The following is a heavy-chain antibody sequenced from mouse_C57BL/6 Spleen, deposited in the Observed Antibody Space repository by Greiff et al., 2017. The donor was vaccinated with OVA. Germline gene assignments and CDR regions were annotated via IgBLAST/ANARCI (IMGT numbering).Heavy chain of an antibody. CDR1: GFSLTSYG. J-gene: IGHJ4*01. V-gene: IGHV2-5*01. CDR3: AKGDYYGSSYAMDY. D-gene: IGHD1-1*01. CDR2: IWSGGST. Sequence: VQLQQSGPGLVQPSQSLSITCTVSGFSLTSYGVHWVRQSPGQGLEWLGVIWSGGSTDYNAAFMSRLSITKDNSKSQVFFKMNSLQADDAAIDYCAKGDYYGSSYAMDYWGQGTSVTVSS.